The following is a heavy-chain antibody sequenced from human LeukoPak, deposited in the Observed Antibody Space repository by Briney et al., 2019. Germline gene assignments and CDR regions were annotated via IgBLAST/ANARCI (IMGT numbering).Heavy chain of an antibody. CDR1: GFTFSSYA. J-gene: IGHJ1*01. CDR3: ARGDCSSTSCHPPFPNDVYFQH. D-gene: IGHD2-2*01. Sequence: GGSLRLSCAASGFTFSSYAMHWVRQAPGKGLEWVAVISYDGSNKYYADSVKGRFTISRDNSKNTLYLQMNSLRAEDTAVYYCARGDCSSTSCHPPFPNDVYFQHWGQGTLVTVSS. V-gene: IGHV3-30-3*01. CDR2: ISYDGSNK.